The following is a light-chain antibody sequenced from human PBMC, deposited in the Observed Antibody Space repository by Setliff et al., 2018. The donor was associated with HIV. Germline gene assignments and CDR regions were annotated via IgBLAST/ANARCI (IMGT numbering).Light chain of an antibody. CDR1: NSDVGGYDY. CDR3: SSYTTSSTLV. J-gene: IGLJ1*01. Sequence: SALTQPASVSGSPGQSITVSCTGTNSDVGGYDYVSWYQHYPGKAPKLLIFEVSNRPSGVSNRFSGSKSGKTASLTISGLQAEDEADYFCSSYTTSSTLVFGTGTKVTVL. CDR2: EVS. V-gene: IGLV2-14*01.